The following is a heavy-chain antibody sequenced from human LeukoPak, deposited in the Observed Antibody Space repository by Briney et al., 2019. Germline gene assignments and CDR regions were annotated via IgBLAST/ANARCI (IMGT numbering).Heavy chain of an antibody. CDR3: ARHAGGDYDFWSGTNWFDP. J-gene: IGHJ5*02. Sequence: SETLSLTCTVSGGSISSYYWSWIRQPPGKGLEWIGYIYTSGSTNYNPSLKSRVTISVDTSKNQFSLKLSSVTAADTAVYYCARHAGGDYDFWSGTNWFDPWGQGTQVTVSS. V-gene: IGHV4-4*09. CDR1: GGSISSYY. CDR2: IYTSGST. D-gene: IGHD3-3*01.